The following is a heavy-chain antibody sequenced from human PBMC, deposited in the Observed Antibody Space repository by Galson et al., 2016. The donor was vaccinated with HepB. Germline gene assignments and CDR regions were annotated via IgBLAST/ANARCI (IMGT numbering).Heavy chain of an antibody. CDR3: ARDRYSGSYYVGAFDI. J-gene: IGHJ3*02. CDR2: INPDSGVT. V-gene: IGHV1-2*02. D-gene: IGHD1-26*01. CDR1: GYTFTGYY. Sequence: SVKVSCKAPGYTFTGYYMHWVRQAPGQGLEWMGWINPDSGVTSYARKFQGRVTMTRDTSISTVYMELSRLKSDDTAIYYCARDRYSGSYYVGAFDIWGQGTMVTVS.